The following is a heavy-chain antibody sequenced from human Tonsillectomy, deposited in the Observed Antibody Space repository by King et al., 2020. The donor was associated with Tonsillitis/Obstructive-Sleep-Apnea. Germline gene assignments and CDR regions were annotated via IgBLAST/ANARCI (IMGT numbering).Heavy chain of an antibody. CDR1: GYIFTSYW. CDR3: ARSLYNNGYSDYYYVLDV. CDR2: IDPSDSYT. Sequence: VQLVQSGAEVKKPGESLRISCKGSGYIFTSYWINWVRQMPGKGLEWMGTIDPSDSYTNYSPSFQGHVSISADKSISTAYMQWSSLKASDTAMYFCARSLYNNGYSDYYYVLDVWGQGTTVTVSS. J-gene: IGHJ6*02. D-gene: IGHD5-18*01. V-gene: IGHV5-10-1*03.